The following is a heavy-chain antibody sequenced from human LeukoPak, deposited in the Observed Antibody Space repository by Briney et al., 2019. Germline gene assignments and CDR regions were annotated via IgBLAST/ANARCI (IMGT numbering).Heavy chain of an antibody. V-gene: IGHV3-21*01. D-gene: IGHD1-1*01. CDR3: ARCTTGKTFGSLLEIKKSREIDY. CDR1: GFTFSSYS. CDR2: ISSSSSYI. J-gene: IGHJ4*02. Sequence: GGSLRLSCAASGFTFSSYSMNWVRQAPGKGLEWVSSISSSSSYIHYADSVRGRFTISRDNAKNSLFLQMNSLRGEDTAVYYCARCTTGKTFGSLLEIKKSREIDYWGQGTLVTVSS.